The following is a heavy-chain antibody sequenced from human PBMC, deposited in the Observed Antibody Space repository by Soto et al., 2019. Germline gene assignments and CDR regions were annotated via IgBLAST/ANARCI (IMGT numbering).Heavy chain of an antibody. CDR2: IRAYNGNT. V-gene: IGHV1-18*01. CDR3: ARYTICGMVSRYFDY. D-gene: IGHD3-3*01. CDR1: GYTFTSYG. Sequence: QVQLVQSGAEVKKPGASVQVSCKASGYTFTSYGISWVRQAPGQGLEWVGWIRAYNGNTNYAQKLQGRVTMTTDTSTSTDYMERRSLRSDDTAVYYCARYTICGMVSRYFDYWGQGTLVTVSS. J-gene: IGHJ4*02.